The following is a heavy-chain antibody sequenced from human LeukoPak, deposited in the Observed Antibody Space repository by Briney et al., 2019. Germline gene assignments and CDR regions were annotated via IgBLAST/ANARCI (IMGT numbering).Heavy chain of an antibody. V-gene: IGHV4-61*02. Sequence: PSETLSLTCTVSGGSISSGSYYWSWIRQPAGKGLEWIGRIYTSGSTNYNPSLKSRVTISVDTSKNQFSLKLSSVTAADTAVYYCARERGYSFNWFDPWGQGTLVTVSS. J-gene: IGHJ5*02. D-gene: IGHD4-23*01. CDR2: IYTSGST. CDR3: ARERGYSFNWFDP. CDR1: GGSISSGSYY.